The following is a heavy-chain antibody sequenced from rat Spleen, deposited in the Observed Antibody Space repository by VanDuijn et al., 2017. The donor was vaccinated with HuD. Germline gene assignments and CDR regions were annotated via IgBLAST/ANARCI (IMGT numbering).Heavy chain of an antibody. J-gene: IGHJ2*01. D-gene: IGHD1-1*01. CDR3: ARDYYTDGYFDY. CDR2: MWSGGTT. CDR1: GFSLTRYN. V-gene: IGHV2-45*01. Sequence: QVQLMESGPGLVQPSETLSLTCTVSGFSLTRYNVHWFQQPPGKGLEWMGIMWSGGTTDYNSALKSRLSISRDTSKNQVFLKMNSLQSEDTTTYYCARDYYTDGYFDYWGQGVVVTVSS.